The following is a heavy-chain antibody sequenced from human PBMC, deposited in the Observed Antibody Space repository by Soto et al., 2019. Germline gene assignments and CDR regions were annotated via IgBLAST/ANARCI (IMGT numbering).Heavy chain of an antibody. J-gene: IGHJ5*02. CDR1: GFTFSSYV. V-gene: IGHV3-23*01. CDR2: ISGSGGST. D-gene: IGHD2-2*01. Sequence: GGSLRLSCAASGFTFSSYVMSWVRQAPGKGLEWVSAISGSGGSTYYADSVKGRFTISRDNSKNTLYLQMNSLRAEDTAVYYCAKDSFLLEDIVVVPAAMPNWFDPWGQGTLVTVSS. CDR3: AKDSFLLEDIVVVPAAMPNWFDP.